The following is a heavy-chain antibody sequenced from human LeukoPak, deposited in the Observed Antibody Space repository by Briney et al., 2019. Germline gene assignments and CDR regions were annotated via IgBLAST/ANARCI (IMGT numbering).Heavy chain of an antibody. CDR3: ARADYSNYRFNWFDP. Sequence: ASVEVSCKASGYIFPSYDIHWVRQATGQGLEWMGWVNPNSGYTGYAQKFQDRVTMTRSNSISTAYMELGSLRSEDTAVYYCARADYSNYRFNWFDPWGQGTLVTVSS. CDR1: GYIFPSYD. J-gene: IGHJ5*02. CDR2: VNPNSGYT. D-gene: IGHD4-11*01. V-gene: IGHV1-8*01.